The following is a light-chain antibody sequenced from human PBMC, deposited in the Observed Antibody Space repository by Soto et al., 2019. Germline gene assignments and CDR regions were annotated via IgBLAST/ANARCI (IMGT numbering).Light chain of an antibody. V-gene: IGKV1-5*01. CDR3: QQYTSYSHYT. J-gene: IGKJ2*01. CDR1: QPISGC. CDR2: DAS. Sequence: DIQVTQSPSTLCASVGASVTIASRAIQPISGCVALYQQRPGKAPKLHIYDASTLESGVPSRFSGSGSVTEFTLTISSLQADDFATYFCQQYTSYSHYTFGQGTKVDIK.